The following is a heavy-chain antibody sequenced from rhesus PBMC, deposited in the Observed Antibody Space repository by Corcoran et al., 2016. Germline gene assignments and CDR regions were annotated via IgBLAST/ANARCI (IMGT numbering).Heavy chain of an antibody. CDR2: IYGNSATT. CDR3: AREKSTVRVKGNSLDV. CDR1: GGPISGYYY. J-gene: IGHJ5-2*02. D-gene: IGHD2-21*01. V-gene: IGHV4-143*01. Sequence: QVQLQESGPGLVKPSETLSLTCAVSGGPISGYYYWSWIRQPARKGLELFGYIYGNSATTTYNPSLKNRVTISKDTSKNQFSLKLSSVTAADTAVYYCAREKSTVRVKGNSLDVWGRGVLVTVSS.